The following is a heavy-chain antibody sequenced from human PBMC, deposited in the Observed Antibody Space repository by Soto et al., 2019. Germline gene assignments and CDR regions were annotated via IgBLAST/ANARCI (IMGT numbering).Heavy chain of an antibody. CDR3: ARGRSANPGEA. Sequence: EAQLVESGGGLVQPGGSLRLSCAASGFFLSNYWMTWVRQAPGKGLEWVANIKQDGSEKYYLDSVKGRFTISRDNAKNSLYLQMNNLIAADTTLYHCARGRSANPGEAWGQGTLVTVSS. D-gene: IGHD3-10*01. CDR1: GFFLSNYW. V-gene: IGHV3-7*05. CDR2: IKQDGSEK. J-gene: IGHJ5*02.